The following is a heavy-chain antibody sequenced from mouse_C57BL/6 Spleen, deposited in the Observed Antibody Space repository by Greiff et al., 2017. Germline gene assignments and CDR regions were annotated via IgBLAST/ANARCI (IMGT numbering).Heavy chain of an antibody. CDR1: GYTFTDYY. CDR2: IYPGSGNT. CDR3: ARKLPSFSYYFAY. V-gene: IGHV1-76*01. J-gene: IGHJ2*01. D-gene: IGHD1-1*01. Sequence: QLQQSGAELVRPGASVKLSCKASGYTFTDYYINWVKQRPGQGLEWIARIYPGSGNTYYNEKFKGKATLTAEKSSSTAYMQLSSLTSEDSAVYFCARKLPSFSYYFAYWGQGTTLTVSS.